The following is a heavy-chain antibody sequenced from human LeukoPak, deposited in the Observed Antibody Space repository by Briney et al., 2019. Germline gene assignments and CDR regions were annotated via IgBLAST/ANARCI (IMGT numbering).Heavy chain of an antibody. Sequence: GGSLRLSCAASGFTFSSYAMHWVRQAPGMGLEWVAVISYDGSNKYYADSVKGRFTISRDNSKNTFYLQMNSLRAEDTAVYYCARDHGGSLSYGVDVWAKGPRSPPP. V-gene: IGHV3-30-3*01. D-gene: IGHD1-26*01. J-gene: IGHJ6*02. CDR3: ARDHGGSLSYGVDV. CDR2: ISYDGSNK. CDR1: GFTFSSYA.